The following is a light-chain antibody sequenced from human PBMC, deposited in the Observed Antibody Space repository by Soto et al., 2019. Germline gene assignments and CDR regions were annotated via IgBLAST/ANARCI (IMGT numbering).Light chain of an antibody. CDR2: NTN. Sequence: QTVVTQEPPFSVSPGGTVTLTCGLSSGPVSTDHYPSWYQQTPGRAPRTLLYNTNTRSSGVPDRFSGSILGNKAALTITGAQADDESDYYCMLYRRSAFWVFGGGTKVTV. CDR1: SGPVSTDHY. V-gene: IGLV8-61*01. CDR3: MLYRRSAFWV. J-gene: IGLJ3*02.